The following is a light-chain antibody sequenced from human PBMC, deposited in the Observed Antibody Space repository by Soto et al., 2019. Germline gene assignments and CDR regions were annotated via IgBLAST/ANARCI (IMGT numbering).Light chain of an antibody. J-gene: IGLJ3*02. CDR2: RNN. Sequence: QSVLTQPPSASGTPGQRVTISCSGSSSNIGSNYVYWYQQLPGTAPKLLIYRNNQRPSGVPDRFSGSKSGTSASLAISGLRSEDEADYYCAAWDDSLSGLNWAFGGGTKVTVL. CDR1: SSNIGSNY. CDR3: AAWDDSLSGLNWA. V-gene: IGLV1-47*01.